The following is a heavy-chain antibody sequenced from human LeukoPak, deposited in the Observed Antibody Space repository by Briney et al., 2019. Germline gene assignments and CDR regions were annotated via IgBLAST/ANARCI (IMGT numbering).Heavy chain of an antibody. CDR3: ARERRSSTWYVGGFDY. CDR2: IYHSGST. CDR1: GGSISSYS. D-gene: IGHD6-13*01. Sequence: SETLSLTCTVSGGSISSYSWSWIRQPPGKGLEWIGYIYHSGSTYYNPSLKSRVTISVDRSKNQFSLKLSSVTAADTAVYYCARERRSSTWYVGGFDYWGQGTLVTVSS. V-gene: IGHV4-30-2*01. J-gene: IGHJ4*02.